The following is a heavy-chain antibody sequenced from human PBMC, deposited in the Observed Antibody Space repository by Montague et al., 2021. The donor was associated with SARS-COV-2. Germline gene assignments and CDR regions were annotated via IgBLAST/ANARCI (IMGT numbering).Heavy chain of an antibody. Sequence: SETLSLTCAVSGGFISSGNWWSWVRQPPGKGLEWIGEIFHSGAAXXNPSLKSRLTNSMDKSKNQFSLKLSSVTAADTAVFYCARTRLDYNDYVFDYWGQGILVTVSS. V-gene: IGHV4-4*02. J-gene: IGHJ4*02. CDR2: IFHSGAA. CDR1: GGFISSGNW. D-gene: IGHD4-11*01. CDR3: ARTRLDYNDYVFDY.